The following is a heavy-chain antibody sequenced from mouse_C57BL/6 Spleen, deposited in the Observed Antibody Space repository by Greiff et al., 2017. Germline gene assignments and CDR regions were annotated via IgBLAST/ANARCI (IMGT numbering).Heavy chain of an antibody. CDR1: GYTFTSYW. V-gene: IGHV1-59*01. CDR2: IDPSDSYT. D-gene: IGHD1-2*01. CDR3: TASYYFDY. J-gene: IGHJ2*01. Sequence: VQLQQPGAELVRPGTSVKLSCKASGYTFTSYWMHWVKQRPGQGLEWIGVIDPSDSYTNYNQKFKGKDTLTVDTSSSTAYMQLSSLTSEDSAVYYCTASYYFDYWGQGTTLTVSS.